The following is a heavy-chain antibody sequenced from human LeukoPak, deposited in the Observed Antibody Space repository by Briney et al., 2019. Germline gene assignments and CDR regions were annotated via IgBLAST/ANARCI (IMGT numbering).Heavy chain of an antibody. Sequence: PGGSLRLSCEASGFTFTTYSMAWVRQAPGKGLEWVSIISSGSSAIFSADALKGRFTISRDDAKNLLYLDMNSLRAEDTAVYYCARVASGYYDSSGSQGVLDYWGQGTLVTVSS. CDR1: GFTFTTYS. V-gene: IGHV3-21*01. CDR2: ISSGSSAI. J-gene: IGHJ4*02. D-gene: IGHD3-22*01. CDR3: ARVASGYYDSSGSQGVLDY.